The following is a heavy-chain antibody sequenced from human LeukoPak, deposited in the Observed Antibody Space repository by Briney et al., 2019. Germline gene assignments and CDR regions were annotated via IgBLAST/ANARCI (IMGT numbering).Heavy chain of an antibody. D-gene: IGHD3-22*01. Sequence: ASVKVSCKASGYTFTGYYMHWVRQAPAQGLEWMGRINPNSGGTNYAQKFQGRVTVTRDTSISTAYMELSRLRSDDTAVYYCARINYYDSSGYVTWGADFDYWGQGTLVTVSS. J-gene: IGHJ4*02. CDR3: ARINYYDSSGYVTWGADFDY. CDR1: GYTFTGYY. CDR2: INPNSGGT. V-gene: IGHV1-2*06.